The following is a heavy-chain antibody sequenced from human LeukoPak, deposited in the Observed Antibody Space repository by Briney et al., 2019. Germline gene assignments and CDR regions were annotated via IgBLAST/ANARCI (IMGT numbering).Heavy chain of an antibody. CDR2: IYDSGST. J-gene: IGHJ6*03. V-gene: IGHV4-59*08. D-gene: IGHD3-22*01. Sequence: SGTLSLTCTVADGSISSYYWNWIRQPPGKGLEWIGYIYDSGSTNYNPSLKSRVTMSVDTSKNQFSLKLSSVTAADTAVYYCARGWNYYDSSGNSLPYHYYMDVRGKGTTVTVSS. CDR1: DGSISSYY. CDR3: ARGWNYYDSSGNSLPYHYYMDV.